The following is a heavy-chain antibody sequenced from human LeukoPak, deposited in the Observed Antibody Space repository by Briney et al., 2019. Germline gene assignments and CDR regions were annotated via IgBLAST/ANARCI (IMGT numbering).Heavy chain of an antibody. CDR3: AREVSGSYYNYYYFYMDV. V-gene: IGHV4-34*01. CDR2: INHSGST. Sequence: PSETLSLTCAVYGVSFSGYYWSWIRQPPGKGLEWIGEINHSGSTNYNPSLKSRVTLSVDTSKTQFSLRLSSVTAADTAVYYCAREVSGSYYNYYYFYMDVWGKGTTVTISS. D-gene: IGHD3-10*01. J-gene: IGHJ6*03. CDR1: GVSFSGYY.